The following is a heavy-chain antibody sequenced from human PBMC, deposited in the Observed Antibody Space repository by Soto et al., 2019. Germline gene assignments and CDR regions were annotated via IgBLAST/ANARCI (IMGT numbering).Heavy chain of an antibody. J-gene: IGHJ4*02. V-gene: IGHV3-30-3*01. CDR3: ARDLSNSEDIAVACTFDY. CDR1: GFTFSSYA. D-gene: IGHD6-19*01. Sequence: QVQLVESGGGVVQPGRSLRLSCAASGFTFSSYAMHWVRQAPGKGLEWVAVISYDGSNKYYADSVKGRFTISRDNSQNTLYLQMKSLRAEDTAVYYCARDLSNSEDIAVACTFDYWGQGTLVTVSS. CDR2: ISYDGSNK.